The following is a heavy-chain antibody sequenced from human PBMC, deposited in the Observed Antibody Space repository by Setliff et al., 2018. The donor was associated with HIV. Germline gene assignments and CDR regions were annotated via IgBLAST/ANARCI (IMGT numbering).Heavy chain of an antibody. CDR2: INHSGRT. Sequence: SETLSLTCAVYGGSFSDNYWSWIRQSPGKGLEWIGEINHSGRTKYSPSLRSRVSISVDTSKTQFSLKLTSVTAADTAVYYCARLPFSGYLRIDAFDIWGQGTMVTVSS. CDR3: ARLPFSGYLRIDAFDI. V-gene: IGHV4-34*01. CDR1: GGSFSDNY. J-gene: IGHJ3*02. D-gene: IGHD3-22*01.